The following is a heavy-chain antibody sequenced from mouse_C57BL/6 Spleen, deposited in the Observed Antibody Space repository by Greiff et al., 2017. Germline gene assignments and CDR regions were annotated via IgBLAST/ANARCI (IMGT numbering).Heavy chain of an antibody. J-gene: IGHJ3*01. V-gene: IGHV14-4*01. CDR3: TTPAWFAY. CDR1: GFNIKDDY. Sequence: EVQLQQSGAELVRPGASVKLSCTASGFNIKDDYMHWVKQRPEQGLEWLGWIDPETGDTEYASKVQGKATITADKSSNTAFLQLSSLTSEDTAVYYCTTPAWFAYWGQGTLVTVSA. CDR2: IDPETGDT.